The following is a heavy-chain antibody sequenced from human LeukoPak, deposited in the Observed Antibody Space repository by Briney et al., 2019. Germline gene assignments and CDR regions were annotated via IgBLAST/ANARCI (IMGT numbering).Heavy chain of an antibody. D-gene: IGHD4-17*01. CDR3: AKEGTVNYWYFDL. V-gene: IGHV3-74*01. CDR1: GFTFSSYS. Sequence: GGSLRLSCAASGFTFSSYSMNWVRQAPGKGLEWVSRINSDGSSTSYADSVKGRFTISRDNFKNTLYVQMNSLRAEDTAVYYCAKEGTVNYWYFDLWGRGTLVTVSS. CDR2: INSDGSST. J-gene: IGHJ2*01.